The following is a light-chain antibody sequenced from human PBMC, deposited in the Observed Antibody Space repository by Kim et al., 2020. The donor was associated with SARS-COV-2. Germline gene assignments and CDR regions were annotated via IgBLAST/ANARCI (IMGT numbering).Light chain of an antibody. V-gene: IGLV2-11*03. Sequence: GQSVTISCTGTSSDVGNYNHVSWYQQHPGKAPKLIIYDVSKWPSGVPDRFSGSKSGNTASLTISGLQAEDEADYYCCSYAGSYTWVFGGGTQLTVL. CDR3: CSYAGSYTWV. J-gene: IGLJ3*02. CDR2: DVS. CDR1: SSDVGNYNH.